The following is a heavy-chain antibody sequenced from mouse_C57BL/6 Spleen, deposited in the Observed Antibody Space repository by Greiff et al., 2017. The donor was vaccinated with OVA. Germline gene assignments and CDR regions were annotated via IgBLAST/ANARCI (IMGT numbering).Heavy chain of an antibody. D-gene: IGHD1-1*02. CDR2: INPNNGGT. V-gene: IGHV1-26*01. J-gene: IGHJ3*01. CDR1: GYTFTDYY. Sequence: EVKLQQSGPELVKPGASVKISCKASGYTFTDYYMNWVKQSHGKSLEWIGDINPNNGGTSYNQKFKGKATLTVDKSSSTAYMELRSLTSEDSAVYYCASGGYWFAYWGQGTLVTVSA. CDR3: ASGGYWFAY.